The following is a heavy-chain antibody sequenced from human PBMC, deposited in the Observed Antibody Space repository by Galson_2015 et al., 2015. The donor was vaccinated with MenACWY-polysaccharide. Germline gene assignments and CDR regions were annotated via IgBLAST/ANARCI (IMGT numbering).Heavy chain of an antibody. D-gene: IGHD6-19*01. Sequence: SGAEVKEPGASAKFSCKASGYAFTSYGISWVRQAPGQGLEWMGWISAYNGNTNYAQKLQGRVTMTTDTSTSTAYMELRSLRSDDTAVYYCASAHSSGWYLGGYWGQGTLVTVSS. CDR2: ISAYNGNT. V-gene: IGHV1-18*01. CDR3: ASAHSSGWYLGGY. J-gene: IGHJ4*02. CDR1: GYAFTSYG.